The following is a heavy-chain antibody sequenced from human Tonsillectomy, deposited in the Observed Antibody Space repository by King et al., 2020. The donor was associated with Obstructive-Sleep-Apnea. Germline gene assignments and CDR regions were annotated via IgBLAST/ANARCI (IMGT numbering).Heavy chain of an antibody. CDR2: IYYSGGT. J-gene: IGHJ4*02. D-gene: IGHD4-23*01. V-gene: IGHV4-31*03. CDR3: ASNSAYGVNSGGVY. Sequence: VQLQESGPGLVKPSQTLSLTCTVSGGSISSGDYYWTWIRQQPGKGLEWIGYIYYSGGTYYNPSLKSRVTISVDTSKNQFSLQLSSVTAADTAVYYCASNSAYGVNSGGVYWGQGTLVTVSS. CDR1: GGSISSGDYY.